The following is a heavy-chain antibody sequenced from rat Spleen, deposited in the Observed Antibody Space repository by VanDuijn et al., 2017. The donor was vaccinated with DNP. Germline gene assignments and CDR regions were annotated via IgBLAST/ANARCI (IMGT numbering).Heavy chain of an antibody. J-gene: IGHJ2*01. V-gene: IGHV4-2*01. CDR1: GFSFNDYW. CDR3: TRTTTEVPFDY. D-gene: IGHD1-11*01. CDR2: INKDSNTI. Sequence: EVKLVESGGGLVQPGRSLQLSCAASGFSFNDYWMGWVRQAPGKGLEWIGQINKDSNTINYTPSLEDKLTISRNNAKSRLYLQMNSLRSEDTAMYYCTRTTTEVPFDYWGQGVMVTVSS.